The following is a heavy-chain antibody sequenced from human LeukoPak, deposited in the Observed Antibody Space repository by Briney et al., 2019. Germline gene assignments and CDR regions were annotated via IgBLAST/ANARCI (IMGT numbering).Heavy chain of an antibody. CDR2: ISAYNGNT. D-gene: IGHD3-10*01. CDR3: ARDQDEILWFGEPPKNYFDY. Sequence: ASVKVSCKASGYTFTSYGISWVRQAPGQGLEWMRWISAYNGNTNYAQKLQGRVTMTTDTSTSTAYMELRSLRSDDTAVYYCARDQDEILWFGEPPKNYFDYWGQGTLVTVSS. V-gene: IGHV1-18*01. J-gene: IGHJ4*02. CDR1: GYTFTSYG.